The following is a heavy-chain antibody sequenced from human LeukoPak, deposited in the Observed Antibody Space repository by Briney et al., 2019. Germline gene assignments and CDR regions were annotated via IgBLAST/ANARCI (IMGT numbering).Heavy chain of an antibody. CDR3: ARHVGFNNGWPA. J-gene: IGHJ5*02. CDR2: ISVGGSDE. Sequence: PGGSLRLSCAASGFRFNTYEMNWVRQAPGKGLEWIAYISVGGSDEDYADSVKGRFTISRDNAKNSLFLQMNSLRVEDTAVYYCARHVGFNNGWPAWGQGTLVTVSS. V-gene: IGHV3-48*03. D-gene: IGHD6-19*01. CDR1: GFRFNTYE.